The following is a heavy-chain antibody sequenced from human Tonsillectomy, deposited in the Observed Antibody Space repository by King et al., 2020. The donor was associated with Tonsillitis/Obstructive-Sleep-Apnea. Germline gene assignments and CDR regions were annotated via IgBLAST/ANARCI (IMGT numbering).Heavy chain of an antibody. CDR3: AREVGYSNYQPYYMDV. D-gene: IGHD4-11*01. CDR1: GYTFTSYA. V-gene: IGHV7-4-1*02. J-gene: IGHJ6*03. CDR2: INTNTGNP. Sequence: QLVQSGSELKKPGASVKVFCNASGYTFTSYAMNWVRPAPGQGLEWMGWINTNTGNPTYAQGFTGRVVFSLDASVSTAYLQISSLKAEDTAVDYFAREVGYSNYQPYYMDVWGKGTTVTVSS.